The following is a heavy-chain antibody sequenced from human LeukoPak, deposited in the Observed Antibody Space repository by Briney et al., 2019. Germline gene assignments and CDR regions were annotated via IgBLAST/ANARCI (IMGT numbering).Heavy chain of an antibody. V-gene: IGHV3-23*01. D-gene: IGHD3-22*01. CDR2: ISGSGGST. J-gene: IGHJ4*02. Sequence: PGGCLRLSCAASGFTFISYAMSWVRQAPGKGLEWVSAISGSGGSTYYADSLKGRFTISRDNAKNSLYLQMNSLRAEDTAVYYCAMELHYYDSSGYYFDYWGQGTLVTVSS. CDR3: AMELHYYDSSGYYFDY. CDR1: GFTFISYA.